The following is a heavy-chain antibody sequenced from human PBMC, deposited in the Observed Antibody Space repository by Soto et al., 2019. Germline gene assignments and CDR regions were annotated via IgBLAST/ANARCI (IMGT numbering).Heavy chain of an antibody. J-gene: IGHJ4*02. CDR1: GFPFSSYA. D-gene: IGHD1-26*01. CDR3: ARELEREPPLGY. V-gene: IGHV3-30-3*01. CDR2: ISYDGSNK. Sequence: QVQLVESGGGVVQPGRSLRLSCAASGFPFSSYAMHWVRQAPGKGLEWVAVISYDGSNKYYADSVKGRFTISRDNSKNTLYLQMNSLRPEDTAVYYCARELEREPPLGYWGQGTLVTVSS.